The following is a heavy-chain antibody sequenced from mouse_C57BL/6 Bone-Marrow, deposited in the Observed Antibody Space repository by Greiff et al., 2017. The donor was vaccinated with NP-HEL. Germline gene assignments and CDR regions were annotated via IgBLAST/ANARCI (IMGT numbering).Heavy chain of an antibody. CDR3: TSGWLSPY. D-gene: IGHD2-2*01. V-gene: IGHV5-9-1*02. CDR1: GFTFSRYA. Sequence: DVMLVESGEGLVKPGGSLTLSCAASGFTFSRYAMSWVRQTPEKRLEWVAYISSGGDYIYYADTMKGRFPISSDNARNILYLQMSSLKSEDTAMYYCTSGWLSPYWGQGTLVTVSA. J-gene: IGHJ3*01. CDR2: ISSGGDYI.